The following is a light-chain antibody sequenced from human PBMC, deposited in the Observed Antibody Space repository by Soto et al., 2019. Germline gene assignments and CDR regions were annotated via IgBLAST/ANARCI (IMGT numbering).Light chain of an antibody. Sequence: NFMLTQPHSVSESPGKTVIISCTRSSGGFPSNSVQWYQQRPGSAPTTIISEDNQRPSGVPDRFSGSTDGSSNSASLIISGLQTEDEADYYCQSYESNTVVFGGGTKVTVL. V-gene: IGLV6-57*03. CDR3: QSYESNTVV. J-gene: IGLJ2*01. CDR1: SGGFPSNS. CDR2: EDN.